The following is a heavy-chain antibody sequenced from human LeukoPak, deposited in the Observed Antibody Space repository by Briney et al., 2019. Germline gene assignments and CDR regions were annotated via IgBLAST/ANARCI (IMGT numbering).Heavy chain of an antibody. D-gene: IGHD5-24*01. CDR1: GGTFSSYA. J-gene: IGHJ4*02. CDR2: INPSGGNT. Sequence: ASVKVSCTASGGTFSSYAISWVRQAPGQGLEWMGIINPSGGNTNYAQKFQGRVTMTRDTSTSAVYMELSSLRSEDTAVYYCARDQGGFKNFWGQGTLVTVSS. CDR3: ARDQGGFKNF. V-gene: IGHV1-46*01.